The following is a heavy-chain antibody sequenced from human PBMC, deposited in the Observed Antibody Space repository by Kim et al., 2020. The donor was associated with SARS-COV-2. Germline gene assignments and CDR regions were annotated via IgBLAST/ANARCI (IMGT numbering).Heavy chain of an antibody. Sequence: GGSLRLSCAASGFTFSSYAMSWVRQAPGKGLEWVSAISGSGGSTYYADSVKGRFTISRDNSKNTLYLQMNSLRAEDTAVYYCAKHPVAGTIGVWDYFDYWGQGTLVTVSS. V-gene: IGHV3-23*01. J-gene: IGHJ4*02. D-gene: IGHD6-19*01. CDR3: AKHPVAGTIGVWDYFDY. CDR1: GFTFSSYA. CDR2: ISGSGGST.